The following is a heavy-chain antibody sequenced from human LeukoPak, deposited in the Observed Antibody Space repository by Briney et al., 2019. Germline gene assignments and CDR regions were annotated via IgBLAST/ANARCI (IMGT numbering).Heavy chain of an antibody. D-gene: IGHD5-12*01. CDR3: AKGAYDYIEIGYFDS. J-gene: IGHJ4*02. Sequence: GGSLRLSCAASGFTSTDYAMNWVRQAPGKGLEWVSVLIGSSGSTDYADSVKGRFTISRDNSKNTLFLQMNSLRAEDTAIYYCAKGAYDYIEIGYFDSWGQGTLVTVSS. CDR1: GFTSTDYA. V-gene: IGHV3-23*01. CDR2: LIGSSGST.